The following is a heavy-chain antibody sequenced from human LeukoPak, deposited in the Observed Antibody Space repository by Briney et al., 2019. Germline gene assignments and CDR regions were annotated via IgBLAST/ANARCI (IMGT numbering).Heavy chain of an antibody. CDR2: INAGDGNT. Sequence: ASVKVSCKASGYTFIDYAIHWVRQAPGQRLEWMGWINAGDGNTRYSQHFQGRLTVTRDTSASTAYMELSSLRSEDTAVCYCALGAYDYWGQGTLVTVSS. CDR3: ALGAYDY. V-gene: IGHV1-3*01. D-gene: IGHD1-26*01. CDR1: GYTFIDYA. J-gene: IGHJ4*02.